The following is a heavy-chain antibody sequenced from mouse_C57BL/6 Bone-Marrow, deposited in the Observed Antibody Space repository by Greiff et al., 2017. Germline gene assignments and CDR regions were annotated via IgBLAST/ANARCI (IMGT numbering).Heavy chain of an antibody. J-gene: IGHJ4*01. CDR3: ARRLPYAMDY. CDR1: GFTFSDYG. CDR2: ISSGSSTI. V-gene: IGHV5-17*01. Sequence: EVKLMESGGGLVKPGGSLKLSCAASGFTFSDYGMHWVRQAPEKGLEWVAYISSGSSTIYSADTAKGRFTISRDNAKNTLFLQMTSLRSEDTAMYYCARRLPYAMDYWGQGTSVTVSS. D-gene: IGHD2-2*01.